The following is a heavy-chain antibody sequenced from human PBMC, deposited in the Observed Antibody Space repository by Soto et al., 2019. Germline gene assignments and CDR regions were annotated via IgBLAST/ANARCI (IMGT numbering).Heavy chain of an antibody. CDR2: IYPGDSDT. Sequence: GESLKISCKGSGYSFTSYWIGWVRQMPGKGLEWMGIIYPGDSDTRYSPSFQGQVTISADKSISTAYLQWSSLKASDTAMYYCARHGLYGDYGDYYGMDVWAQGNTVTVSS. V-gene: IGHV5-51*01. D-gene: IGHD4-17*01. J-gene: IGHJ6*02. CDR1: GYSFTSYW. CDR3: ARHGLYGDYGDYYGMDV.